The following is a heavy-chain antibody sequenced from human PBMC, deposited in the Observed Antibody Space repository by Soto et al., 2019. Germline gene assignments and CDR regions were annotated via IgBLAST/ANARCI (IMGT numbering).Heavy chain of an antibody. CDR1: GGTFSTDS. Sequence: QVQLVQSGAEVKKPGSAVKVSCKDSGGTFSTDSMFWVRQDPGQGLEWMGRIIPMLGIANYAQKFQGRVTIPAEKSTCTAYMGLSSLGTEDTARYYFAIGSCAGEVFDIWGQGTMVTVSS. D-gene: IGHD2-21*01. CDR2: IIPMLGIA. V-gene: IGHV1-69*02. J-gene: IGHJ3*02. CDR3: AIGSCAGEVFDI.